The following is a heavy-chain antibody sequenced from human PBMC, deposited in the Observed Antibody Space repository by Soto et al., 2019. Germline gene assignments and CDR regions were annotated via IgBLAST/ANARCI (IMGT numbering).Heavy chain of an antibody. J-gene: IGHJ6*02. CDR1: GLTFSDAW. CDR2: IKSKSDGGTT. V-gene: IGHV3-15*01. Sequence: EVQLVESGGGLVKPGGSLRLSCAASGLTFSDAWMSWVRQAPGKGLEWVGRIKSKSDGGTTDYAAPVKGRFTISRDDSKNTLYLQIDSLKVEDTAVYYCCTISHYSDTSGYYYYYGMDVWGQGTTVTVSS. CDR3: CTISHYSDTSGYYYYYGMDV. D-gene: IGHD3-22*01.